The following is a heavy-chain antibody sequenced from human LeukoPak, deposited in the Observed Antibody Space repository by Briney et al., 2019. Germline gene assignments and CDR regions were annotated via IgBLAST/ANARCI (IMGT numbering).Heavy chain of an antibody. V-gene: IGHV4-59*08. Sequence: SDTLSLTCTVSGRSISSYYWSWIRQPPGKGLEWIGYNYYSGSTNYNPSLKSRVTLSVDTSKNQFSLKLSSVTAADTAVYYCARQIPKYYDILSQHAFDIWGQGTMVTVSS. CDR2: NYYSGST. J-gene: IGHJ3*02. CDR1: GRSISSYY. D-gene: IGHD3-9*01. CDR3: ARQIPKYYDILSQHAFDI.